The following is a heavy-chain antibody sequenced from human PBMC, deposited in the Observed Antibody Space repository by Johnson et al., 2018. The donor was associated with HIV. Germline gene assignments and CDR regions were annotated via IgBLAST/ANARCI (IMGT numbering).Heavy chain of an antibody. Sequence: QVQLVESGGGVVQPGGSLRLSCAASAFTFSSYGMHWVRQAPGKGLEWVAFIRYDGSNKYYADSVKGRFTIPRYNSKNTLFLQMNSLRTEDTAVYYCAKDLGGAYCGGDCYGAFDIWGQGTTVTVSS. CDR3: AKDLGGAYCGGDCYGAFDI. D-gene: IGHD2-21*02. J-gene: IGHJ3*02. CDR1: AFTFSSYG. V-gene: IGHV3-30*02. CDR2: IRYDGSNK.